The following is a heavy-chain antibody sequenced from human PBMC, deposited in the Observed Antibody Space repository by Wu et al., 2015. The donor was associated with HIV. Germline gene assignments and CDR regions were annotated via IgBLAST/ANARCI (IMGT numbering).Heavy chain of an antibody. CDR2: IIPIFVIA. CDR3: ARDRLDYYDSGGYSSSFXS. CDR1: GGTFSTYS. V-gene: IGHV1-69*12. J-gene: IGHJ4*02. Sequence: QVQLVQSGAEVKKPGSSVKVSCKASGGTFSTYSLSWVRQAPGQGLEWMGGIIPIFVIANYSQKFQGRLTITADESTTTAYMELSSLRSQDTAVYYCARDRLDYYDSGGYSSSFXSWGQGTLVTVSS. D-gene: IGHD3-22*01.